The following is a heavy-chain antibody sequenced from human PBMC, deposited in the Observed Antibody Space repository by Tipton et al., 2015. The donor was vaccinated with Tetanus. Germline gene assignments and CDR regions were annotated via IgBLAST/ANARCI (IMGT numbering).Heavy chain of an antibody. CDR2: IYYSGDT. V-gene: IGHV4-31*03. D-gene: IGHD6-6*01. Sequence: TLSLTCSVSGGSISSGGYFWNWIRQHPGKGPEWIGYIYYSGDTFYNPSLKSRVTISVDTSKNQFSLNLRSVTAADTAVYYCARDRGGGRVVRLNWFDPWGQGTLVTVSS. CDR1: GGSISSGGYF. CDR3: ARDRGGGRVVRLNWFDP. J-gene: IGHJ5*02.